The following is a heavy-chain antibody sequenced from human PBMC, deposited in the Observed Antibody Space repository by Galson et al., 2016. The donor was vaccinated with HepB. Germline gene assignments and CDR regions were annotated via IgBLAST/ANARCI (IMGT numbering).Heavy chain of an antibody. V-gene: IGHV6-1*01. CDR1: GDSVSSNSAA. CDR3: AREARILEWLLPVFDY. J-gene: IGHJ4*02. CDR2: TYYRSKWYN. D-gene: IGHD3-3*01. Sequence: CAISGDSVSSNSAAWNWIRQSPSRGLEWLGRTYYRSKWYNDYAASVKSRITINPDTSKNQFSLQLNSVTPEDTAVYYCAREARILEWLLPVFDYWGQGTLVTVSS.